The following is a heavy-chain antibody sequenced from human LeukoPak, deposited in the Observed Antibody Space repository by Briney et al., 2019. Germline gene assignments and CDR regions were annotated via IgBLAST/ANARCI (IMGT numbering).Heavy chain of an antibody. Sequence: GASLKISCKGSGYSFTSYWIGWVRQIPGKGLEWMGMIYPCYSDTRYSPSFQGQVTISADESIGTAYLQWSSLQASDTAMYYCAITLLHCSGGSCYPNYFDYWGQGTLVTVSS. CDR1: GYSFTSYW. D-gene: IGHD2-15*01. CDR3: AITLLHCSGGSCYPNYFDY. J-gene: IGHJ4*02. V-gene: IGHV5-51*01. CDR2: IYPCYSDT.